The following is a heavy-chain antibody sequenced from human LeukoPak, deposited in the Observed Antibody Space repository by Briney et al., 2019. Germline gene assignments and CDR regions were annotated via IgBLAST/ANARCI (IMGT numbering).Heavy chain of an antibody. CDR1: GFTFSSYG. CDR2: IRYDGSNK. CDR3: AKEVIVVVIGESDAFDI. Sequence: GGSLRLSCAASGFTFSSYGMHWVRQAPGEGLEWVAFIRYDGSNKYYADSVKGRFTISRDNSKNTLYLQMNSLRAEDTAVYYCAKEVIVVVIGESDAFDIWGQGTMVTVSS. V-gene: IGHV3-30*02. D-gene: IGHD2-21*01. J-gene: IGHJ3*02.